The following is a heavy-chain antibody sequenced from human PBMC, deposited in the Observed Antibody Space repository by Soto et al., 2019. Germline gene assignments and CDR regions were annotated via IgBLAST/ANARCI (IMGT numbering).Heavy chain of an antibody. CDR2: INPNGGST. D-gene: IGHD6-25*01. V-gene: IGHV1-46*03. CDR1: GYTLTNFY. CDR3: ARGLGSGDY. J-gene: IGHJ4*02. Sequence: QVQLVQSGAEVKKPGASVKVSCKASGYTLTNFYIHWVRQAPGQGLEWMGIINPNGGSTNYAHDFQGRVTITRDTSTSTVYMDLSRLRSEDTAVYYCARGLGSGDYWGRGTLVTVSS.